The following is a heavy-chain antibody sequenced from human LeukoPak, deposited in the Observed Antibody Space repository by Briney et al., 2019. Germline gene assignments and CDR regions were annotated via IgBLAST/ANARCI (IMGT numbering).Heavy chain of an antibody. CDR2: ISGSGGNT. Sequence: GGSLRLSCAASRFTFSAYSMTWVRQAPGKGLEWVSAISGSGGNTYYADSVKGRFTISRDNSKNTLYLQMNSLRAEDTAVYYCAKAALGLLWFGELLTSFDYWGQGTLVTVSS. CDR3: AKAALGLLWFGELLTSFDY. J-gene: IGHJ4*02. V-gene: IGHV3-23*01. CDR1: RFTFSAYS. D-gene: IGHD3-10*01.